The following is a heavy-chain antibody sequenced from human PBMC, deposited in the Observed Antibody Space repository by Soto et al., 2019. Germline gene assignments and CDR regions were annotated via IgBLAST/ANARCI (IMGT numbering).Heavy chain of an antibody. V-gene: IGHV4-59*01. J-gene: IGHJ3*02. Sequence: SETLSLTCTVSGGSISSYYWSWIRQPPGKGLEWIGYIYYSGSTNYNPSLKSRVTISVDTSKNQFSLKLSSVTAADTAVYYCARVFNYDYGDYEADAFDIWGQGTMVT. CDR2: IYYSGST. D-gene: IGHD4-17*01. CDR1: GGSISSYY. CDR3: ARVFNYDYGDYEADAFDI.